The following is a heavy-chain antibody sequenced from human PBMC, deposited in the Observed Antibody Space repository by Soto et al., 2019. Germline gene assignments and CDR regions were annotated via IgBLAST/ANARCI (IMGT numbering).Heavy chain of an antibody. CDR1: GGSISSSNW. V-gene: IGHV4-4*01. J-gene: IGHJ6*02. CDR3: ARSLGAAGTEYYYYGMDV. D-gene: IGHD6-13*01. CDR2: IYHSGST. Sequence: PSDTLSLTCAVSGGSISSSNWWSWVRPPPWKGREWIGEIYHSGSTYYNPSLKSRVTISVDKSKNQFSLTLSSVTAADTAVYCCARSLGAAGTEYYYYGMDVWGQGTTVTVSS.